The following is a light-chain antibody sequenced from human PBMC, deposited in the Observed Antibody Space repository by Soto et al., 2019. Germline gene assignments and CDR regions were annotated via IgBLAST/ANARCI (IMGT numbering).Light chain of an antibody. J-gene: IGKJ4*01. CDR3: LQDYNYPLT. V-gene: IGKV1-6*01. CDR1: QGSRND. Sequence: ALQMTQSPSSLSASVGDRVTITCRASQGSRNDLGWYQQKPGKAPKLLIYAASSLQSGVTSRFSGSVSGTDFTLTISSLQPEDFATYYCLQDYNYPLTFGGGTKVQIK. CDR2: AAS.